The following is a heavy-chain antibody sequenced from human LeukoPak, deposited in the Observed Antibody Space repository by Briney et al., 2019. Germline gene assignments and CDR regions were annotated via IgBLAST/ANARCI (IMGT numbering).Heavy chain of an antibody. Sequence: GGSLRLSCAASGFTFSSYAMHWVRQAPGKGLEWVAVISYDGSNKYYADSVKGRFTISRDNSKNTLYLQMNSLRAEDTAVYYCARVPTRYFHYWGQGTLVTVSS. CDR1: GFTFSSYA. CDR2: ISYDGSNK. CDR3: ARVPTRYFHY. J-gene: IGHJ4*02. V-gene: IGHV3-30-3*01.